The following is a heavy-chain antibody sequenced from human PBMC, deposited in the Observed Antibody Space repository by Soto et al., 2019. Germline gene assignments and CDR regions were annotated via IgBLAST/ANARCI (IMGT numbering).Heavy chain of an antibody. J-gene: IGHJ4*02. Sequence: GGSLRLSCAASGFTFSSYAMSWVRQAPGKGLEWVSAISGSGGSTYYAESVKGRFTISRDNSKNTLNLQMNSLRAEDSAVYYCARVSSGWYSGDYYFDYWGQGTLVTVSS. CDR2: ISGSGGST. CDR3: ARVSSGWYSGDYYFDY. CDR1: GFTFSSYA. D-gene: IGHD6-19*01. V-gene: IGHV3-23*01.